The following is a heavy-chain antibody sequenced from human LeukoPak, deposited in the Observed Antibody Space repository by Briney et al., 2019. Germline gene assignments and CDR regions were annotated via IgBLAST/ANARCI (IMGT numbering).Heavy chain of an antibody. D-gene: IGHD3-9*01. J-gene: IGHJ4*02. CDR1: GLTFDDYA. V-gene: IGHV3-9*01. CDR2: ISWNGGSI. CDR3: AKSLSYFDWSPLNY. Sequence: GGSLRLSCAASGLTFDDYAMHWVRQPPGKGLEWVSGISWNGGSIGYADSVKGRITISRDNAKNSLYLQMNSLRAEDTALYYCAKSLSYFDWSPLNYWGQGTLVTVSS.